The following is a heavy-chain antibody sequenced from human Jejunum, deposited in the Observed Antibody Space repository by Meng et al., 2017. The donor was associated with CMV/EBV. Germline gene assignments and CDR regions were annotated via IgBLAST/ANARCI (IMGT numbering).Heavy chain of an antibody. CDR2: ISASNGNT. CDR1: AFIFTSYA. D-gene: IGHD2-2*01. J-gene: IGHJ4*02. V-gene: IGHV1-18*01. CDR3: ARFYCSSTSCPHVLFDY. Sequence: VVQVRVGAEVTEAGASLKVSSEASAFIFTSYAISGVPQAPGQGLQYMGWISASNGNTNYAQELQGRVTMTTVTSTSTAYMELRSLRIDDTAVYYCARFYCSSTSCPHVLFDYWGQGTLVTVSS.